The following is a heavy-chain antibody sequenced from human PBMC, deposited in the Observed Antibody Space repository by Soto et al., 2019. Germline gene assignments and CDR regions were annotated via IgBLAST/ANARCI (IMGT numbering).Heavy chain of an antibody. J-gene: IGHJ3*02. V-gene: IGHV4-59*01. CDR3: ARRYGSAFDI. Sequence: SETLPLTCTVSGGSISSYDWSWIRQPPGKGLEWIGYIYYSGSTNYNPSLKSRVTISVDTSKNQFSLKLSSVTAADTAVYYCARRYGSAFDIWGQGTMVTVSS. CDR1: GGSISSYD. CDR2: IYYSGST. D-gene: IGHD3-10*01.